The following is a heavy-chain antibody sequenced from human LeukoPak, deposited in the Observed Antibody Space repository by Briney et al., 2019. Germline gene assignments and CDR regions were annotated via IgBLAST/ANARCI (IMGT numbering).Heavy chain of an antibody. CDR2: IYYRGST. J-gene: IGHJ6*03. Sequence: SETLSLTCTVSGGSISSSKYYWGWIRQPPGKGLEWIGSIYYRGSTYYNPSLKSRVTISVDTSKNQFSLKLSSVTAADTAIYYCATGTGHYYYYYYMDVWGKGTTVTVSS. V-gene: IGHV4-39*01. CDR1: GGSISSSKYY. CDR3: ATGTGHYYYYYYMDV. D-gene: IGHD1-1*01.